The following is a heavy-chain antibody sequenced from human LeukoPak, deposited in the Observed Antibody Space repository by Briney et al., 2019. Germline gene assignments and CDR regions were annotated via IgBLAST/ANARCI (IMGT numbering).Heavy chain of an antibody. D-gene: IGHD3-10*01. Sequence: SETLSLTCTVSGGSISSYYWSWIRQPPGKGLEWIGYIYYSGSTNYNPSLKSRVTISLDPSKNQSALKLSSVTAADTAVYYCARVRITMVRGRPNWFDPWGQGTLVTVSS. CDR2: IYYSGST. J-gene: IGHJ5*02. V-gene: IGHV4-59*01. CDR1: GGSISSYY. CDR3: ARVRITMVRGRPNWFDP.